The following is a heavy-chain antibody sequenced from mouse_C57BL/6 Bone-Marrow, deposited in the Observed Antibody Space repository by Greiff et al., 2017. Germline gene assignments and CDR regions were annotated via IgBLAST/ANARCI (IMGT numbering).Heavy chain of an antibody. Sequence: QVQLQQPGAELVKPGASVKLSCKASGYTFTSYWMHWVKQRPGQGLEWIGMIHPNSGSTNYNEKFKSKATLTVDQSSSTAYMQLSSLTSEDSAVYYCARWDYYDDDVDVWGTGTTVTVSS. CDR3: ARWDYYDDDVDV. V-gene: IGHV1-64*01. D-gene: IGHD2-4*01. CDR1: GYTFTSYW. J-gene: IGHJ1*03. CDR2: IHPNSGST.